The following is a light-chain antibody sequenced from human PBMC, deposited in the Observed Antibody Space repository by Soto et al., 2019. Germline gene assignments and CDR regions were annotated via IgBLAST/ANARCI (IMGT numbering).Light chain of an antibody. Sequence: EIVLTQSPGSLSLSPGERATLSCRASQSITTGYLAWYQQKPGQAPRPLIYVASSRASGVPGRFSGSGSGTDFTLTISRLEPEDFAVYYCQHYGNSPTWTFGQGTKVEVK. J-gene: IGKJ1*01. CDR3: QHYGNSPTWT. V-gene: IGKV3-20*01. CDR2: VAS. CDR1: QSITTGY.